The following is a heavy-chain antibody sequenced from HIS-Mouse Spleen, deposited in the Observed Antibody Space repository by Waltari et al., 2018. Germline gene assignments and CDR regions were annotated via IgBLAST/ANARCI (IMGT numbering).Heavy chain of an antibody. V-gene: IGHV3-53*02. J-gene: IGHJ4*02. Sequence: EVQLVETGGGLIQPGGSLRLSCAASGFTVSSNYMSWVRQAPGKGLEWVSVIYSGGSTSYADSVKGRFTISRDNSKNTLYLQMNSLRAEDTAVYYCARDDPYSSGWYDFDYWGQGTLVTVSS. CDR3: ARDDPYSSGWYDFDY. D-gene: IGHD6-19*01. CDR1: GFTVSSNY. CDR2: IYSGGST.